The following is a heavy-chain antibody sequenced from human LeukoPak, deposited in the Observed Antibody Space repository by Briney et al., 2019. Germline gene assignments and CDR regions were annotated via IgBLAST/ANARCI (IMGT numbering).Heavy chain of an antibody. V-gene: IGHV1-18*04. CDR1: GYTFTGYY. CDR3: ARVTASRYYYDSSPFDY. Sequence: GASVKVSCKASGYTFTGYYIHWVRQAPGQGLEWMGWISAYNGNTNYAQKLQGRVTMTTDTSTSTAYMELRSLRSDDTAVYYCARVTASRYYYDSSPFDYWGQGTLVTVSS. CDR2: ISAYNGNT. D-gene: IGHD3-22*01. J-gene: IGHJ4*02.